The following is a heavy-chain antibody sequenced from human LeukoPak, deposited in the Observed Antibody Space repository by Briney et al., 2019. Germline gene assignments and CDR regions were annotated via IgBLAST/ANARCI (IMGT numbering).Heavy chain of an antibody. CDR3: ARGRGSGSYRQRDYYYYMDV. V-gene: IGHV1-8*01. J-gene: IGHJ6*03. CDR1: GYTFTSYD. D-gene: IGHD3-10*01. CDR2: MNPNSGNT. Sequence: ASVKVSCKASGYTFTSYDINWVRQATGQGLEWMGWMNPNSGNTGYAQKFQGRVTMTRNTSISTAYMELSSLRSEDTAVYYCARGRGSGSYRQRDYYYYMDVWDKGTTVTISS.